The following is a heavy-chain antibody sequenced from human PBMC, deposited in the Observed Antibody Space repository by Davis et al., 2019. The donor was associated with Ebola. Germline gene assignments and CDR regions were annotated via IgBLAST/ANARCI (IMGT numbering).Heavy chain of an antibody. V-gene: IGHV3-30*18. CDR1: GFTFSSYG. J-gene: IGHJ4*02. CDR3: AKGSDYGDVGHFEY. Sequence: PGGSLRLSCAASGFTFSSYGMHWVRQAPGKGLEWVAVISYDGSNKYYADSVKGRFTISRDNSKNTLYLQMNSLSVEDTAVYYCAKGSDYGDVGHFEYWGQGTQVTVSS. CDR2: ISYDGSNK. D-gene: IGHD4-17*01.